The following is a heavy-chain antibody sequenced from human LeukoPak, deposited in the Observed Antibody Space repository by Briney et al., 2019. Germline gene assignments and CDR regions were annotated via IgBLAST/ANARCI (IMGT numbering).Heavy chain of an antibody. Sequence: GGSLRLSCAASGFTVSSNYMSWVRQAPGKGLEWVSVIYSGGSTYYADSVKGRFTISRDNSKNTLYLQMNSLRAEDTAVYYCARVRYHYYFDYWGQGTLVTVSS. CDR3: ARVRYHYYFDY. J-gene: IGHJ4*02. CDR2: IYSGGST. CDR1: GFTVSSNY. V-gene: IGHV3-53*01. D-gene: IGHD1-1*01.